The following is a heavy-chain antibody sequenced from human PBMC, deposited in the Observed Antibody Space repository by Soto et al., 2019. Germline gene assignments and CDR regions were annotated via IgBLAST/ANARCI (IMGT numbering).Heavy chain of an antibody. CDR3: AKILQLGDYAYYYYGMDV. CDR2: ISYDGSNK. J-gene: IGHJ6*02. D-gene: IGHD4-17*01. Sequence: PRLSCAASGFTFSSYGMHWVRQAPGKGLEWVAVISYDGSNKYYADSVKGRFTISRDNSKNTLYLQMNSLRAEDTAVYYCAKILQLGDYAYYYYGMDVWGQGTTVTVSS. CDR1: GFTFSSYG. V-gene: IGHV3-30*18.